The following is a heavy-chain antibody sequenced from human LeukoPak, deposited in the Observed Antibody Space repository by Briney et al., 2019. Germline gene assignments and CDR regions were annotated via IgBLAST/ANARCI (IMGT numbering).Heavy chain of an antibody. V-gene: IGHV4-61*01. D-gene: IGHD4-17*01. CDR1: GYSISSGYY. CDR3: ASVPTPWDDYGDYRWAFDI. Sequence: SETLSLTCTVSGYSISSGYYWGWIRQPPGKGLEWIGYIYYSGSTNYNPSLKSRVTISVDTSKNQFSLKLSSVTAADTAVYYCASVPTPWDDYGDYRWAFDIWGQGTMVTVSS. CDR2: IYYSGST. J-gene: IGHJ3*02.